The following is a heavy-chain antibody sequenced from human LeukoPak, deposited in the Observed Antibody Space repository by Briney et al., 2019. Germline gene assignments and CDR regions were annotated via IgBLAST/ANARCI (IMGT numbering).Heavy chain of an antibody. D-gene: IGHD1-26*01. CDR1: GYSISSGYY. CDR3: ARFLPGADAFDI. Sequence: SETLSLTCTVSGYSISSGYYWGWIRQPPGKGLEWIGSIYHSGSTYYNPSLKSRVTISVDTSKNQFSLKLSSVTAADTAVYYCARFLPGADAFDIWGQGTMVTVSS. V-gene: IGHV4-38-2*02. CDR2: IYHSGST. J-gene: IGHJ3*02.